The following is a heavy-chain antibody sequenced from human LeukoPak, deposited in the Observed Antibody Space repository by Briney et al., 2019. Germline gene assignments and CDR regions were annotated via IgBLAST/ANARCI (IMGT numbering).Heavy chain of an antibody. Sequence: GGSLRLSCAASGFTFNSYAMSWVRQAPGKGLEWVSAISGSGGSTYYADSVKGRFTISRDNSKNKLYLQMNSLRAEDTAVYYWSKAPREYRSKVLLQHWGQSTLVTVSS. CDR3: SKAPREYRSKVLLQH. CDR1: GFTFNSYA. CDR2: ISGSGGST. D-gene: IGHD6-6*01. V-gene: IGHV3-23*01. J-gene: IGHJ1*01.